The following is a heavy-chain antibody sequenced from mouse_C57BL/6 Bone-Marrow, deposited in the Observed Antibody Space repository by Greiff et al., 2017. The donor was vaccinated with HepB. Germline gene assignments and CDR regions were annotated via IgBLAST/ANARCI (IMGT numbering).Heavy chain of an antibody. V-gene: IGHV1-81*01. CDR1: GYTFTSYG. Sequence: QVQLQQSGAELARPGASVKLSCKASGYTFTSYGISWVKQRTGQGLEWIGEIYPRSGNTYYNEKFKGKATLTADKSSSTAYMELRSLTSEDSAVYFCARDDSSGYNWFAYWGQGTLVTVSA. J-gene: IGHJ3*01. D-gene: IGHD3-2*02. CDR3: ARDDSSGYNWFAY. CDR2: IYPRSGNT.